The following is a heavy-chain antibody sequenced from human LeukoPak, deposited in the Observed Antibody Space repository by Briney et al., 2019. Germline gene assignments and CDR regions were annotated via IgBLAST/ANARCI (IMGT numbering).Heavy chain of an antibody. CDR2: IYYSGST. CDR1: GGSISSYY. V-gene: IGHV4-59*01. Sequence: SETLSLTCTVPGGSISSYYWSWIRQPPGKGLEWIGYIYYSGSTNYNPSLKSRVTISVDTSKNQFSLKLSSVTAADTAVYYCARGGGTMVRGVNPFGYWGQGTLVTVSS. J-gene: IGHJ4*02. D-gene: IGHD3-10*01. CDR3: ARGGGTMVRGVNPFGY.